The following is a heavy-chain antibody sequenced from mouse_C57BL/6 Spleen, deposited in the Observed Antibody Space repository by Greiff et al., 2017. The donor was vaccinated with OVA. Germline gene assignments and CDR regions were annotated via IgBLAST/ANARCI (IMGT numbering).Heavy chain of an antibody. CDR1: GYAFTNYL. Sequence: QVQLQQSGAELVRPGTSVKVSCKASGYAFTNYLIEWVKQRPGQGLEWIGVINPGSGGTNYNEKFKGKATLTADKSSSTAYMQLSSLTSEDSAVYFCARSLDGYYDFYYWGQGTTLTVSS. CDR2: INPGSGGT. J-gene: IGHJ2*01. V-gene: IGHV1-54*01. D-gene: IGHD2-3*01. CDR3: ARSLDGYYDFYY.